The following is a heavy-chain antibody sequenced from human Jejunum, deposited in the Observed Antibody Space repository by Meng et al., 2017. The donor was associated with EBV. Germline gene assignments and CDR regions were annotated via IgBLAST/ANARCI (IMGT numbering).Heavy chain of an antibody. Sequence: VRVQVPAPGLCSLSETLSPPCTASGAPVASALHYWGCLRHPPGKGLGWIGYIYNGGTPTTIPSLRTRVPISLDTSKNQFSLKLSSVPAGDPAMYFCAYYLGGGGGVGSWGQGTLVTVSS. CDR2: IYNGGTP. J-gene: IGHJ4*02. CDR3: AYYLGGGGGVGS. CDR1: GAPVASALHY. V-gene: IGHV4-61*01. D-gene: IGHD2/OR15-2a*01.